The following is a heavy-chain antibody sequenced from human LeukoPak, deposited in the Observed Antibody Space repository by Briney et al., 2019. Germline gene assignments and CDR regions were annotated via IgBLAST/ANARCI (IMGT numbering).Heavy chain of an antibody. CDR1: GYIFTSYN. Sequence: ASVKVSCKASGYIFTSYNIYWVRQAPGQGLEWMGIINPSGGSTNYAQKFQGRVTMTRDTSTSTVYMELSSLRAEDTAVYYCARGTVTWIQLWQYYFDYWGQGTLVTVSS. V-gene: IGHV1-46*01. CDR2: INPSGGST. CDR3: ARGTVTWIQLWQYYFDY. D-gene: IGHD5-18*01. J-gene: IGHJ4*02.